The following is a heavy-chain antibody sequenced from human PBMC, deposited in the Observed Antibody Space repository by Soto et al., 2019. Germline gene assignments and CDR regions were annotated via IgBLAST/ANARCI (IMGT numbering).Heavy chain of an antibody. CDR2: INPNSGGT. V-gene: IGHV1-2*04. CDR1: GYTFTGYY. J-gene: IGHJ4*02. CDR3: ARDRVQYYYDSSGYFDY. D-gene: IGHD3-22*01. Sequence: ASVKVSCKASGYTFTGYYMHWVRQAPGQGLEWMGWINPNSGGTNYAQKFQGWVTMTRDTSISTAYMGLSRLRSDDTAVYYCARDRVQYYYDSSGYFDYWGQGTLVTVSS.